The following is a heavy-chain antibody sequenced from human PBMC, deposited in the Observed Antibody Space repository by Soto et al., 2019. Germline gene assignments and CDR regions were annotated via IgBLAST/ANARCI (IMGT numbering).Heavy chain of an antibody. J-gene: IGHJ4*02. CDR3: ARASRDYGNYYFDY. D-gene: IGHD4-17*01. V-gene: IGHV4-39*07. CDR2: LYYTGTT. Sequence: SETLSLTCSVSGGSIGSSSYYFGWIRQPPGKGLEWIGSLYYTGTTYYNSSLKSRVTISADKSQNQFSLNLRSVTPADTAMYYCARASRDYGNYYFDYWGQGILVTVSS. CDR1: GGSIGSSSYY.